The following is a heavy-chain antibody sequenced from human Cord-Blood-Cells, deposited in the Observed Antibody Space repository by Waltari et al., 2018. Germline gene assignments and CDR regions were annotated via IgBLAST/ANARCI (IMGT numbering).Heavy chain of an antibody. CDR2: MNPNSGNT. J-gene: IGHJ2*01. CDR1: GSHFPSYD. CDR3: ARGLWGDYVHFDL. D-gene: IGHD4-17*01. V-gene: IGHV1-8*01. Sequence: QVQLVQSGAEVKKPGASVKVSCKASGSHFPSYDNNWVRQATGQGLGWMGWMNPNSGNTGYAQKCQGRVTMTRNTSISTAYMELSSLRSEDTAVYYCARGLWGDYVHFDLWGRGTLVTVSS.